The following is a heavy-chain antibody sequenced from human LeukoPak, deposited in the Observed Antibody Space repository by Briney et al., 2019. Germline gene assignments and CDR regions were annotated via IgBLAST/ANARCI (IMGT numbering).Heavy chain of an antibody. CDR1: GFTFSDYA. V-gene: IGHV3-23*01. Sequence: GGSLRLSCAASGFTFSDYAMTWVRQAPGKGLEWVSAISGSGGSTYYADSVKGRFTISRDNAKNSLYLQMNSLRAEDTAVYYCARSIAITMVRGVLGYWGQGTLVTVSS. D-gene: IGHD3-10*01. J-gene: IGHJ4*02. CDR3: ARSIAITMVRGVLGY. CDR2: ISGSGGST.